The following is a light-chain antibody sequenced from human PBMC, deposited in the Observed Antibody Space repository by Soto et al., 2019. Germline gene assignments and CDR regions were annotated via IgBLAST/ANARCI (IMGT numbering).Light chain of an antibody. CDR2: DAS. CDR3: HQYAVSPLT. J-gene: IGKJ4*01. CDR1: QSVGRNY. Sequence: EIVLTQSPGTLSLSPGESATLSCRASQSVGRNYLAWFQHKPDQAPRLLIYDASNRATGVPDRFSGSGSGTDFTLSVTRLEPEDFAVYYCHQYAVSPLTVGGGTKVDSK. V-gene: IGKV3-20*01.